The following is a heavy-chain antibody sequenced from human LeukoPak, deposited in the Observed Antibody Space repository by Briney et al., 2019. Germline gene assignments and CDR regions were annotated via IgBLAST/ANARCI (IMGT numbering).Heavy chain of an antibody. CDR1: GFTFSSYA. CDR2: ISYDGSNK. D-gene: IGHD5-18*01. J-gene: IGHJ6*04. CDR3: AGELGGESYGEYDYYYYYGMDV. Sequence: GGSLRLSCAASGFTFSSYAMHWVRQAPGKGLEWVAVISYDGSNKYYADSVKGRFTISRDNSKNTLYLQMNSLRAEDTAVYYCAGELGGESYGEYDYYYYYGMDVWGKGTTVTVSS. V-gene: IGHV3-30-3*01.